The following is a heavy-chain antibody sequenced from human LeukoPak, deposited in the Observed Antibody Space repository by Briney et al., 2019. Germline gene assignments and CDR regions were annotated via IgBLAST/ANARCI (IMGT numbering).Heavy chain of an antibody. CDR2: ISAYNGNT. D-gene: IGHD3-22*01. CDR3: ARAGVYYYDSSSYYEYY. J-gene: IGHJ4*02. V-gene: IGHV1-18*01. CDR1: GYTFTSYG. Sequence: GSSVNVSCKASGYTFTSYGISWVRQAPGQGLEWMGWISAYNGNTNYAQKLQGRVTMTTDTSTSTAYMELRSLRSDDTAVYYCARAGVYYYDSSSYYEYYWGQGTLVTVSS.